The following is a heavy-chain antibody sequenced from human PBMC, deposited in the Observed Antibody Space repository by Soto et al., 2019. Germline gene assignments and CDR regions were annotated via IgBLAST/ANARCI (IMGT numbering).Heavy chain of an antibody. CDR3: ARGYSGDYAPVWFDP. Sequence: EVQLVESGGGLVQPGGSLRLSCAASGFTVSSNYMSWVRQAPGKGLEWVSVIYSGGSTYYADSVKGRFTISRDNSKNTLYLQMNSLRAEDTAVYYCARGYSGDYAPVWFDPWGQGTLVTVSS. V-gene: IGHV3-66*01. CDR1: GFTVSSNY. D-gene: IGHD4-17*01. CDR2: IYSGGST. J-gene: IGHJ5*02.